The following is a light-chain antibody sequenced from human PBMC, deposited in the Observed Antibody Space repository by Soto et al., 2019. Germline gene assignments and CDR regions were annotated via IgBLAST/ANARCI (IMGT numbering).Light chain of an antibody. CDR1: RSDIGDSNF. V-gene: IGLV2-14*01. CDR2: EVN. Sequence: QSALTQPPSVTGAPGQRVTISCTGPRSDIGDSNFISWYQHSPGKAPRLLIYEVNNRPSGVSRRFSGSKAGNTASLTISGLLDDDEADYFCASFRSGTILVFGSGTKVTVL. CDR3: ASFRSGTILV. J-gene: IGLJ1*01.